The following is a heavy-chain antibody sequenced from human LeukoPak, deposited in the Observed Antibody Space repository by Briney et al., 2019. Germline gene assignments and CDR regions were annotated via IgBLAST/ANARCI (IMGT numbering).Heavy chain of an antibody. CDR1: GGSISSSSSY. D-gene: IGHD2-15*01. J-gene: IGHJ4*02. Sequence: SETLSLTCTVSGGSISSSSSYWDWIRQPPGKGLEWIGNIYYSGSTNYNASLKSRVTISVDTSKNQFSLKLSSVTAADTALYYRARRGGGSWYYFDYWGQGTLVTVSS. CDR2: IYYSGST. V-gene: IGHV4-39*01. CDR3: ARRGGGSWYYFDY.